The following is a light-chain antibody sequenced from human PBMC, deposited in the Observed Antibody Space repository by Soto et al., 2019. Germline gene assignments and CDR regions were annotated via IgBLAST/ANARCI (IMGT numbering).Light chain of an antibody. CDR3: HQYHDWPPLT. CDR2: DAT. J-gene: IGKJ4*01. V-gene: IGKV3D-15*01. Sequence: DIVMTQSPATLSESPGERVTLSCRAIQYINSNLAWYQQKPGQPPRLLIYDATSRATGIPSRFSGSGSGTDFTLTIISLQSEDFAVYFCHQYHDWPPLTFGGGTKVEIK. CDR1: QYINSN.